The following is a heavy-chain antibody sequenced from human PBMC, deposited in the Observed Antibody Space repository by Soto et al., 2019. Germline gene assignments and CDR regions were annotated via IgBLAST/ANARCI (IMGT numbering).Heavy chain of an antibody. V-gene: IGHV3-21*01. J-gene: IGHJ5*02. CDR1: GFTVSSNY. D-gene: IGHD6-13*01. CDR2: ISSNSASI. Sequence: GGSLRLSCAASGFTVSSNYMNWVRQAPGKGLEWVSTISSNSASIYYTDALRGRFTISRDNAKNSLHLQMNSLRAEDTAVYYCTRDASRDSSARGWFDPWGPGTLVTVSS. CDR3: TRDASRDSSARGWFDP.